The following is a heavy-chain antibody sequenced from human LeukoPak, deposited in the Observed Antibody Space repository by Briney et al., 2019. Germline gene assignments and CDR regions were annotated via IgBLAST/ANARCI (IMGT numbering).Heavy chain of an antibody. CDR2: ISSSSNYI. CDR1: GFSFSAYI. D-gene: IGHD1-26*01. V-gene: IGHV3-21*01. Sequence: GGSLRLSCVASGFSFSAYIMNWVRQAPGKGLERVSSISSSSNYIYYADSVRGRFTISRDNAKNSLFLQMNSLRAEDTAVYYCARWLVGALKPGAFDVWGQGTMVTVSS. J-gene: IGHJ3*01. CDR3: ARWLVGALKPGAFDV.